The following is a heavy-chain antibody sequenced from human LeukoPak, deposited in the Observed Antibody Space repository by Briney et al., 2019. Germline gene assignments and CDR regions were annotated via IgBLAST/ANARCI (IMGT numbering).Heavy chain of an antibody. V-gene: IGHV1-46*01. Sequence: GASVKVSCKASGYTFTSYYMHWVRQAPAQGLEWMGIINPSGGSTSYAQKFQGRVTMTRDMSTSTVYMELSSLRSEDTAVYYCARAPYSYGPWDYYYYYMDVWGKGTTVTVSS. CDR1: GYTFTSYY. J-gene: IGHJ6*03. D-gene: IGHD5-18*01. CDR3: ARAPYSYGPWDYYYYYMDV. CDR2: INPSGGST.